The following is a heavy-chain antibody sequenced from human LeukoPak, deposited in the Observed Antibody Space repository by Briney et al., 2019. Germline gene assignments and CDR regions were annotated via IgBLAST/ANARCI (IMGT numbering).Heavy chain of an antibody. J-gene: IGHJ3*02. CDR2: IYHSGST. V-gene: IGHV4-39*07. CDR3: ARDLSGSGAFDI. Sequence: SETLSLTCTVSGGSISSSSYYWGWIRQPPGKGLEWIGSIYHSGSTYYNPSLKSRVTISVDTSKNQFSLKLSSVTAADTAVYYCARDLSGSGAFDIWGQGTMVTVSS. D-gene: IGHD3-10*01. CDR1: GGSISSSSYY.